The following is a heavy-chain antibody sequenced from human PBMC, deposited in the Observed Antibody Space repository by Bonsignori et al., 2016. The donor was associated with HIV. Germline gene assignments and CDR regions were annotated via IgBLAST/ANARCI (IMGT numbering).Heavy chain of an antibody. Sequence: WIRQPPGKGLEWIGSIYYSGGTYYNPSLKSRVTISLDTSKNQFSLKLSSVTAADTAVYYCVRSGDDWFGPWGQGTLVTVSS. V-gene: IGHV4-39*07. J-gene: IGHJ5*02. D-gene: IGHD3-10*01. CDR2: IYYSGGT. CDR3: VRSGDDWFGP.